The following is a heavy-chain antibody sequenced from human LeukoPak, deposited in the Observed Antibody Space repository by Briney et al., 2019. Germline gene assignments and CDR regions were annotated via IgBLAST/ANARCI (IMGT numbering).Heavy chain of an antibody. CDR1: GYTFTSYD. CDR3: ARDLTYYDFWSGYFSYYYYYGMDV. J-gene: IGHJ6*02. CDR2: MNSNSGNT. V-gene: IGHV1-8*01. D-gene: IGHD3-3*01. Sequence: ASVKVSCKASGYTFTSYDINWVRQATGQGLEWMGWMNSNSGNTGYAQKFQGRVTMTRNTSISTAYMELSSLRSEDTAVYYCARDLTYYDFWSGYFSYYYYYGMDVWGQGTTVTVSS.